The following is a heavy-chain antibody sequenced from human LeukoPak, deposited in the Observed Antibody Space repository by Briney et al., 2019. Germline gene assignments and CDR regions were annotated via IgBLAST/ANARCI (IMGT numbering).Heavy chain of an antibody. CDR2: ISAYNGNT. J-gene: IGHJ6*02. V-gene: IGHV1-18*01. CDR1: GYTFTSYG. D-gene: IGHD3-22*01. Sequence: ASVKVSCKASGYTFTSYGISWVRQAPGQGLEWMGRISAYNGNTNYAQKLQGRVTMTTDTSTSTAYMELRSLRSDDTAVYYCARDLSHSGYYYVYYYYGMDVWGQGTTVTVSS. CDR3: ARDLSHSGYYYVYYYYGMDV.